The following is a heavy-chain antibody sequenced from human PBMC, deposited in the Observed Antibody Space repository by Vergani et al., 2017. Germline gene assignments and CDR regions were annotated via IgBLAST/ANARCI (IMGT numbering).Heavy chain of an antibody. Sequence: QVQLVQSGAEVKKPGSSVKVSCKASGGTFSSYAISWVRQAPGQGLEWMVGIIPIFGTANYAQKFQGRVTITADESTSTAYMELSSLRSEDTAVYYCARGTSMTTVTNDAFDIWGQGTMVTVSS. CDR3: ARGTSMTTVTNDAFDI. D-gene: IGHD4-17*01. V-gene: IGHV1-69*12. J-gene: IGHJ3*02. CDR1: GGTFSSYA. CDR2: IIPIFGTA.